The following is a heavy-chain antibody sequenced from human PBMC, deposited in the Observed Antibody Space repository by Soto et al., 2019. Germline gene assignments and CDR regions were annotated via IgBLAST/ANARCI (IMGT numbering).Heavy chain of an antibody. V-gene: IGHV4-30-4*01. CDR1: GGSISSGDYY. CDR2: IYYSGST. D-gene: IGHD5-18*01. J-gene: IGHJ4*02. CDR3: ARDSPVDTADY. Sequence: SETLSLTCTVSGGSISSGDYYWSWIRQPPGKGLEWIGYIYYSGSTYYNPSLKSRVTISVDTSKNQFSLKLRSVTAADTAVYYCARDSPVDTADYWGQGTLVTVSS.